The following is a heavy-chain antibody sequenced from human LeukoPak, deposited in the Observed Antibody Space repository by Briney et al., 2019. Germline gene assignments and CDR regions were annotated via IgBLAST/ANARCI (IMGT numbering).Heavy chain of an antibody. CDR2: IYYSGST. Sequence: SETLSLTCTVSGGSISSSSYYWGWIRQPPGKGLEWLASIYYSGSTYYNPSLKSRVTISVDTYKNQFSLTLSSVTAADTAVYYCARHRDIVVVPAADSGFDYWGQGTLVTVSS. CDR1: GGSISSSSYY. CDR3: ARHRDIVVVPAADSGFDY. D-gene: IGHD2-2*01. V-gene: IGHV4-39*01. J-gene: IGHJ4*02.